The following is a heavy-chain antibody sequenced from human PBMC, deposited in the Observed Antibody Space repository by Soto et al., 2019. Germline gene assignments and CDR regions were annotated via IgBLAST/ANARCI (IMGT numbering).Heavy chain of an antibody. CDR1: GFTFSSFA. Sequence: GGSLRLSCKGSGFTFSSFAIQWVRQAPGKGLEWVAVTTYDGSNKYYADSVKGRFTISRDNSKNTLSLHLNTLKPEDTAVYHCAKDRVGGTFYTPLGFWGQGTLVTVSS. V-gene: IGHV3-30*18. J-gene: IGHJ4*02. CDR3: AKDRVGGTFYTPLGF. CDR2: TTYDGSNK. D-gene: IGHD1-7*01.